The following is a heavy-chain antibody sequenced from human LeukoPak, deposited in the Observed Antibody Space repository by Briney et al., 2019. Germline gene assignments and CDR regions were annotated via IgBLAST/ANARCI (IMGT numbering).Heavy chain of an antibody. Sequence: ASVKVSCKASGYTFTGYYMHWVRQAPGQGLEWMGWINPNSGGTNYAQKFQGRVTMTRDTSISTAYMELSRLRSDDTAVYYCARGKRGATRGGGTDYWGQGTLVTVSS. J-gene: IGHJ4*02. CDR2: INPNSGGT. CDR1: GYTFTGYY. CDR3: ARGKRGATRGGGTDY. V-gene: IGHV1-2*02. D-gene: IGHD1-26*01.